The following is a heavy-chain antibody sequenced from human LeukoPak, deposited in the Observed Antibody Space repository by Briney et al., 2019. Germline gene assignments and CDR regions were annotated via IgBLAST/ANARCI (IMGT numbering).Heavy chain of an antibody. V-gene: IGHV3-48*03. CDR3: ARDFFYVWGSYTYRGFDY. D-gene: IGHD3-16*01. CDR2: ISSSGSTI. J-gene: IGHJ4*02. CDR1: GFTFSSYE. Sequence: GGSLRLSCAASGFTFSSYEMNWVRQAPGKGLEWVSYISSSGSTIYYADAVKGRFTISRDNAKNSLYLQMNSLRAEDTAVYYCARDFFYVWGSYTYRGFDYWGQGTLVTVSS.